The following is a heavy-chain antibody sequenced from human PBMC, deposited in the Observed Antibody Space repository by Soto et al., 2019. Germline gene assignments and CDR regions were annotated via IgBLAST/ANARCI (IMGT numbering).Heavy chain of an antibody. V-gene: IGHV4-59*01. Sequence: SETLSLTCTVSGGSLGPNYWTWIRQPPGKGLEWVGYIYFGGTTSYNPSLKSRVTISVDTSKNQFSLKLSSVTAADTAVYYCARGYCSSTICYIWDNWFDPWGQGTRVTVAS. D-gene: IGHD2-2*02. J-gene: IGHJ5*02. CDR1: GGSLGPNY. CDR2: IYFGGTT. CDR3: ARGYCSSTICYIWDNWFDP.